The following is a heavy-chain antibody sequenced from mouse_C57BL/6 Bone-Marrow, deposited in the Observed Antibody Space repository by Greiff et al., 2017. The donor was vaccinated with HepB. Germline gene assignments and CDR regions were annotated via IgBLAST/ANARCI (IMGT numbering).Heavy chain of an antibody. D-gene: IGHD1-1*01. CDR3: ARRGYGSSPFDY. CDR1: GYSFTGYF. V-gene: IGHV1-20*01. J-gene: IGHJ2*01. Sequence: EVQLKESGPELVKPGDSVKISCKASGYSFTGYFMNWVMQSHGKSLEWIGRINPYNGDTFYNQKFKGKATLTVDKSSSTAHMELRSLTSEDSAVYYCARRGYGSSPFDYWGQGTTLTVSS. CDR2: INPYNGDT.